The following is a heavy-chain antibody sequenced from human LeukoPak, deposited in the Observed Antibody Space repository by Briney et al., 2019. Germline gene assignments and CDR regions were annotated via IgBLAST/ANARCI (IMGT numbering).Heavy chain of an antibody. CDR3: AASRGYSPRHWFDP. CDR2: IYYSGST. Sequence: PSETLSLTCTVSGGSISSSSYYWGWIRQPPGKGLEWIGSIYYSGSTYYNPSLKSRVTISVDTSKNQFSLKLSSVTAADTAVYYCAASRGYSPRHWFDPWGQGTLVTVSS. CDR1: GGSISSSSYY. J-gene: IGHJ5*02. D-gene: IGHD5-18*01. V-gene: IGHV4-39*01.